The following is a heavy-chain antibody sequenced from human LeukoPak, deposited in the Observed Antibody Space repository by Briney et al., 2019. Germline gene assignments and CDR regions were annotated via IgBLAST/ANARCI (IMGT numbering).Heavy chain of an antibody. J-gene: IGHJ4*02. Sequence: PSETLSLTCTVSGGSISSYYWSWIRQPPGKGLEWIGYIYYSGSTNYNPSLKSRVTISVDTSKNQFSLKLSSVTAADTAVYYCARSPSYGDSNFDYWGQGTLVTVSS. CDR3: ARSPSYGDSNFDY. CDR2: IYYSGST. D-gene: IGHD4-17*01. CDR1: GGSISSYY. V-gene: IGHV4-59*01.